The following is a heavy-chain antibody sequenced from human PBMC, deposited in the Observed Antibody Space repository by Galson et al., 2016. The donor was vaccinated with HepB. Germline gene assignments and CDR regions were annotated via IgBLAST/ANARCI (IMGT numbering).Heavy chain of an antibody. CDR1: GYTFTNYF. CDR3: ARRGEAARPTGNWFDS. Sequence: QSGAEVKKPGESLKISCTGSGYTFTNYFIGWVRQMPGKGLEWMGIIYPDDSDTRYSPSFQGQVTISVDKTVSTAYLQWSSLKASDTAMYYCARRGEAARPTGNWFDSWGQGTLVTVSS. D-gene: IGHD6-6*01. J-gene: IGHJ5*01. CDR2: IYPDDSDT. V-gene: IGHV5-51*01.